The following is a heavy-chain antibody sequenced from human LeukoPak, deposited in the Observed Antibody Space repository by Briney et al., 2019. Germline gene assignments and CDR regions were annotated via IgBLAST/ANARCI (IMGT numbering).Heavy chain of an antibody. CDR1: GFSLSNYG. CDR3: AKDSPVATY. CDR2: ISAVVTST. V-gene: IGHV3-23*01. J-gene: IGHJ4*02. Sequence: PGGSLRLSCAASGFSLSNYGTTWIRQAPGKGLEWVSAISAVVTSTYYSDSVKGRFTISRDNSKNTLYLQMNSLRVDDTAVYYCAKDSPVATYWGQGTLVTVSS. D-gene: IGHD4-23*01.